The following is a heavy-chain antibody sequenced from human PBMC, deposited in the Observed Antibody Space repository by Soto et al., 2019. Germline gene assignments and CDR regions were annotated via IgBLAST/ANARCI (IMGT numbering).Heavy chain of an antibody. CDR1: GFTFSKFG. V-gene: IGHV1-18*04. CDR2: ISAYNGNT. Sequence: QVRLEQSGPEVEKPGASVRVSCTATGFTFSKFGFNWVRQAPGQGLEWMGWISAYNGNTNYAQKFWGRVTMNTDTSPSTVYMDLRGLRPDDTAVYFCARDLSNCTTTSCFPYWFFDLWGPGSLVTVSS. CDR3: ARDLSNCTTTSCFPYWFFDL. J-gene: IGHJ2*01. D-gene: IGHD2-2*01.